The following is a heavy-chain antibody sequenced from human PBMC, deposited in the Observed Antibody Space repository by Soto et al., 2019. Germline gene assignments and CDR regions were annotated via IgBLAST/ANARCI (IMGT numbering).Heavy chain of an antibody. CDR2: ISYDGSNK. Sequence: GGSLKLSCAASGFTFSSYGMHWVRQAPGKGLEWVAVISYDGSNKYYADSVKGRFTISRDNSKNTLYLQMNSLRAEDTAVYYCAKDFTGYCSGGSCYALGIWGQGTMVTVSS. CDR1: GFTFSSYG. D-gene: IGHD2-15*01. J-gene: IGHJ3*02. V-gene: IGHV3-30*18. CDR3: AKDFTGYCSGGSCYALGI.